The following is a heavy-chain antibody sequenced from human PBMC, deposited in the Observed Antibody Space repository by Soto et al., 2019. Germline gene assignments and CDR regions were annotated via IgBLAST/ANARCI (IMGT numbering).Heavy chain of an antibody. CDR2: ISAYNGNT. CDR1: GYTFTSYG. J-gene: IGHJ4*02. Sequence: QVQLVQSGAEVKKPGASVKVSCKASGYTFTSYGISWVRQAPGQGLEWMGWISAYNGNTNYAQKLLGRVPITTDTSTSTAHIERMGLRSDDTAVYYCARELIYGSGGHYWGQGTLVTVSS. CDR3: ARELIYGSGGHY. D-gene: IGHD3-10*01. V-gene: IGHV1-18*01.